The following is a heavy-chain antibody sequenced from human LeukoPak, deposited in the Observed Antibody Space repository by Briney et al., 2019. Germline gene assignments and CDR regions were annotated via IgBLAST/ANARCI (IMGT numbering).Heavy chain of an antibody. V-gene: IGHV3-11*04. CDR3: ARDLSSWEYYYYGMDV. CDR2: SSGSSI. J-gene: IGHJ6*02. D-gene: IGHD6-13*01. CDR1: GFTFSDYY. Sequence: GGSLRLSCAASGFTFSDYYMSWIRQAPGKGLEWVSYSSGSSIYYADFVKGRFTISRDNAKNSLYLQMNSLRAEDTAVYYCARDLSSWEYYYYGMDVWGQGTTVTVSS.